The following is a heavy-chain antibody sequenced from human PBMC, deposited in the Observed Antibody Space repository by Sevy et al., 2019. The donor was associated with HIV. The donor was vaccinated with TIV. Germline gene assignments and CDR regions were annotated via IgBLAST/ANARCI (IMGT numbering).Heavy chain of an antibody. Sequence: ASVKVSCKASGYTFTSYDINWVRQATGQGLEWMGWMNPNSGNTGYAQKFQGRVTMTRNNSISTAYMELSSLRSEDTAVYYCARLADFWSGYCFDYWGQGTLVTVSS. CDR2: MNPNSGNT. D-gene: IGHD3-3*01. CDR3: ARLADFWSGYCFDY. J-gene: IGHJ4*02. V-gene: IGHV1-8*01. CDR1: GYTFTSYD.